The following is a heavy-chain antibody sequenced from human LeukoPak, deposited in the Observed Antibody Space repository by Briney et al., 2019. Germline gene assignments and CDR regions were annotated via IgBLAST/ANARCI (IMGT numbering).Heavy chain of an antibody. D-gene: IGHD6-19*01. Sequence: PSETLSLTCTVSGGSISSYYWSWIRQPPGKGLEWIGYIYYSGSTNYNPSLKSRVTMSIDTSKNQLSVMVSSVTAADTAVYYCARGTAVTGNDAFDIWGQGTIVTVSS. V-gene: IGHV4-59*08. CDR2: IYYSGST. J-gene: IGHJ3*02. CDR1: GGSISSYY. CDR3: ARGTAVTGNDAFDI.